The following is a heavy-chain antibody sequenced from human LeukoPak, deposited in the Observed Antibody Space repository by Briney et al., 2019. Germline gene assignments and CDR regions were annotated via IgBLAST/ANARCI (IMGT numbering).Heavy chain of an antibody. CDR1: GGSISSYY. D-gene: IGHD1-26*01. J-gene: IGHJ2*01. CDR3: ARGPGSYYYHWYIDL. Sequence: SETLSLTCTVSGGSISSYYWSWIRQPPGKGLEWIGYIYYSGSTNYNPSLKSRVTISVDTSKNQFSLKLSSVTAADTAVYYCARGPGSYYYHWYIDLWGRGTLVTVSS. V-gene: IGHV4-59*01. CDR2: IYYSGST.